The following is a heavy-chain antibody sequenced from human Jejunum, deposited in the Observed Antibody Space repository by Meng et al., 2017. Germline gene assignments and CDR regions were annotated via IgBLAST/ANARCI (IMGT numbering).Heavy chain of an antibody. J-gene: IGHJ3*01. CDR2: IKGTGGGT. CDR1: GFTFSSYA. V-gene: IGHV3-23*01. Sequence: GESLKISCAGSGFTFSSYAMIWIRQAPGKGLEWVSSIKGTGGGTHYAESVKGRFSISRDNSKNKLYLQMNSLRDEDTAVYYCAKDPSGDYLGAFDFWGQGTMVTVSS. CDR3: AKDPSGDYLGAFDF. D-gene: IGHD4-17*01.